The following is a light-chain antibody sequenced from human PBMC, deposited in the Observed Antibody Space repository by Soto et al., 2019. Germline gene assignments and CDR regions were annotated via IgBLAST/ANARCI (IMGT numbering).Light chain of an antibody. CDR2: IYD. J-gene: IGLJ1*01. V-gene: IGLV1-44*01. Sequence: QAVVTQPPSASGTPGQRVTISCSGSPSNIGKTTVSWFQLLPGTAPKVLISIYDKRPSGVPDRFSGSKSGTSASLAISGLQSEDEADYYCAAWDDSLNGHVFGTGTKLTVL. CDR3: AAWDDSLNGHV. CDR1: PSNIGKTT.